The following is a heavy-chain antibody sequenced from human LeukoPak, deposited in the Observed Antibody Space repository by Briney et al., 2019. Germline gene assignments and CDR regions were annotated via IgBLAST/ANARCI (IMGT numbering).Heavy chain of an antibody. CDR2: NSGSGGST. Sequence: GGSLRLSCAASGFTFSSYAMSWVRQAPGKGLEWVSANSGSGGSTYYADSVKGRLTISRDNSKNTLYLQMNSLRAEDTAVYYCAKDNDILTGRDYWGQGTLVTVSS. CDR1: GFTFSSYA. CDR3: AKDNDILTGRDY. D-gene: IGHD3-9*01. J-gene: IGHJ4*01. V-gene: IGHV3-23*01.